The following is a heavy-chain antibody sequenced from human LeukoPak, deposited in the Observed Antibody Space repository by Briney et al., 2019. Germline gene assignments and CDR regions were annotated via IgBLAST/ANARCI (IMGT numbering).Heavy chain of an antibody. J-gene: IGHJ4*02. V-gene: IGHV1-69*05. CDR3: AGSFGSGWSPYYFDY. Sequence: GASVKVSCKASGGTFSSYAISWVRQAPGQGLEWMGRIIPIFGTANYAQKFQGRVTITTDESTSTAYMELSSLRSEDTAVYYCAGSFGSGWSPYYFDYWGQGTLVTVSS. CDR2: IIPIFGTA. CDR1: GGTFSSYA. D-gene: IGHD6-19*01.